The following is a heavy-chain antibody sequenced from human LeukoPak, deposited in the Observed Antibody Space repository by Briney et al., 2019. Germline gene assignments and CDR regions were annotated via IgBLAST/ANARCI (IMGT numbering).Heavy chain of an antibody. J-gene: IGHJ4*02. CDR1: GFTFSSTW. CDR2: ISYDGSNK. CDR3: AKDRRWFGELLGYYFDY. Sequence: GGSLRLSCAASGFTFSSTWMSWVRQAPGKGLEWVAVISYDGSNKYYADSVKGRFTISRDNSKNTLYLQMNSLRAEDTAVYYCAKDRRWFGELLGYYFDYWGQGTLVTVSS. V-gene: IGHV3-30*18. D-gene: IGHD3-10*01.